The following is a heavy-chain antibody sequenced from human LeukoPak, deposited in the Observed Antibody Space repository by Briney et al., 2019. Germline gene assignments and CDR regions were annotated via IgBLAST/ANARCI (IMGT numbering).Heavy chain of an antibody. Sequence: PSETLSLTCAVYGGSFSGYYWSWLRQPPGKGLEWIGEINHSGSTNYNPSLKSRVTISVDTSKNQFSLKLSSVTAADTAVYYCARGGITMVRGVATLNWFDPWGQGTLVTVSS. V-gene: IGHV4-34*01. CDR1: GGSFSGYY. CDR3: ARGGITMVRGVATLNWFDP. J-gene: IGHJ5*02. D-gene: IGHD3-10*01. CDR2: INHSGST.